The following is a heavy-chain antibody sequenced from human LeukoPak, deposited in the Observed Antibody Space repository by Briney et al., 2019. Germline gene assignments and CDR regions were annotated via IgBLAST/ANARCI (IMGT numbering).Heavy chain of an antibody. J-gene: IGHJ4*02. D-gene: IGHD3-9*01. V-gene: IGHV3-30*02. CDR2: IRFDGSNK. Sequence: GGSLRLSCAASGFTFSNYDVHWVRQAPGKGLEWVSFIRFDGSNKYYADSVKGRFTISRDSSKNTLYLQMNSLRAEDTAVYYCAKVTDILTGYYDYWGQGTLVTVSS. CDR3: AKVTDILTGYYDY. CDR1: GFTFSNYD.